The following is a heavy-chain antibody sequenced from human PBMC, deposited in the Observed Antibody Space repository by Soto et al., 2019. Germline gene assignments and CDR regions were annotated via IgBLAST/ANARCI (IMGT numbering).Heavy chain of an antibody. J-gene: IGHJ5*02. CDR2: IGWSSIYM. V-gene: IGHV3-21*01. Sequence: GGSLRLSCAASGFTFSSYTMNWVRQAPGRGPEWVSSIGWSSIYMFYADSVKGRFTISRDNAKNSLYLQMSSLRAEDTAVYYCAREATEDGYSGYDPWGQGTLVTVSS. CDR3: AREATEDGYSGYDP. CDR1: GFTFSSYT. D-gene: IGHD5-12*01.